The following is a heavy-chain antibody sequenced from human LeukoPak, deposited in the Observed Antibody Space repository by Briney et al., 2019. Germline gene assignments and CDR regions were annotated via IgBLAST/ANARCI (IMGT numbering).Heavy chain of an antibody. D-gene: IGHD5-12*01. CDR2: IYSGGST. J-gene: IGHJ6*02. CDR1: GFTVSSNY. Sequence: GGSLRLSCAASGFTVSSNYMSWVRQAPGKGLEWVSVIYSGGSTYYVDSVKGRFTISRDNSKNTLYLQMNSLRAEDTAVYYCARNLIVATNNYYGMDVWGQGTTVTVSS. V-gene: IGHV3-66*01. CDR3: ARNLIVATNNYYGMDV.